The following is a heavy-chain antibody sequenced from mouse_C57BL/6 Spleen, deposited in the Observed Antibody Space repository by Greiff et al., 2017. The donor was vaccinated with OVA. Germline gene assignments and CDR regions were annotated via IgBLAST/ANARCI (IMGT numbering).Heavy chain of an antibody. CDR1: GYTFTSYW. D-gene: IGHD1-1*01. J-gene: IGHJ4*01. V-gene: IGHV1-55*01. CDR3: ARKRDYYGSSYDYAMDY. Sequence: VQLQQPGAELVKPGASVKMSCKASGYTFTSYWITWVKQRPGQGLEWIGDIYPGSGSTNYNEKFKSKATLTVDTSSSTAYMQLSSLTSEDSAVYYCARKRDYYGSSYDYAMDYWGQGTSVTVSS. CDR2: IYPGSGST.